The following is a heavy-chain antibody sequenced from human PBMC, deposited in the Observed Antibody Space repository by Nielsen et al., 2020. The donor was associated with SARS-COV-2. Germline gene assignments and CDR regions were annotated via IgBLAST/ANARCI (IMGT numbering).Heavy chain of an antibody. Sequence: SVKVSCKASGFTFTSSAVQWVRQARGQRLEWIGWIVVGSGNTNYAQKLQERVTITRDMSTSTAYMELSSLRSEDTAVYYCAVLGGATTLVSSWGQGTLVTVSS. V-gene: IGHV1-58*01. D-gene: IGHD1-26*01. CDR1: GFTFTSSA. CDR2: IVVGSGNT. CDR3: AVLGGATTLVSS. J-gene: IGHJ4*02.